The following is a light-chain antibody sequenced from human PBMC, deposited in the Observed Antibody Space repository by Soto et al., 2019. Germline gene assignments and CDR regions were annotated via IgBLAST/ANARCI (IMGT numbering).Light chain of an antibody. V-gene: IGKV3-20*01. CDR2: VTF. J-gene: IGKJ5*01. Sequence: EIVLTQSPATLSLSPGKRATLSCRASQSLSTTVVGWHQQKSDQPPRLVIHVTFSTASGIPARFGGSGSGTDFTPTISRLKPDDSAVYYCQQYGSLPYTFGRGTRLE. CDR1: QSLSTTV. CDR3: QQYGSLPYT.